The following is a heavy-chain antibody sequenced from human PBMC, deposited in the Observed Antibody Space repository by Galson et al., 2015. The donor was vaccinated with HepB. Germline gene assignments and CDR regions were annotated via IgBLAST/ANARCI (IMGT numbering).Heavy chain of an antibody. CDR3: AKAWNSVLLGLGLDV. J-gene: IGHJ6*02. CDR2: ISYDGSNK. CDR1: GFTFSSYG. D-gene: IGHD1-7*01. Sequence: SLRLSCAASGFTFSSYGIHWVRQAPGKGLEWVAVISYDGSNKYYADSVKGRFTISRDNSKNTLYLQMNSLRAEDTAVYYCAKAWNSVLLGLGLDVWGQGTTVTVSS. V-gene: IGHV3-30*18.